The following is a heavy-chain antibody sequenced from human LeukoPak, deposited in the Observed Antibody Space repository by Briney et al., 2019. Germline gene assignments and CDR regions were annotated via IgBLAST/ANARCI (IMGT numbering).Heavy chain of an antibody. CDR2: INHSGST. D-gene: IGHD3-22*01. J-gene: IGHJ4*02. CDR3: AREGTIYDSSGYNLDY. Sequence: PSETLSLTCAIYGGSFSDYYWSWLRQPPGKGLEWIGEINHSGSTTYNPSLKSRVTISVDTSKNQFSLKLSSVTAADTAVYYCAREGTIYDSSGYNLDYWGQGTLVTVSS. V-gene: IGHV4-34*01. CDR1: GGSFSDYY.